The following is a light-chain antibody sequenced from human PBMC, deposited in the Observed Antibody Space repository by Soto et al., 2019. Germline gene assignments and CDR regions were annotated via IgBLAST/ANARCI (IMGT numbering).Light chain of an antibody. CDR2: DVN. CDR3: SSYTSSAPFYG. Sequence: QSVLTQPASVSWSPGQSITISRTGASTEVDGYDYVSWYQQHPGQAPKLMIYDVNNRPSGVSYRFSGSKSGDTASLTISGLQAEDDADYYCSSYTSSAPFYGFGTGTKVTVL. J-gene: IGLJ1*01. CDR1: STEVDGYDY. V-gene: IGLV2-14*03.